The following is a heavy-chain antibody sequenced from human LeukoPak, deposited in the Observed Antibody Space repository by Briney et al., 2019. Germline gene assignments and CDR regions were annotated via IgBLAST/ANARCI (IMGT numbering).Heavy chain of an antibody. J-gene: IGHJ4*02. Sequence: SETLSLTCTVSGGSITSYYWSWIRXPPGKXLESIGYIYYSGSASYNPSLKSRVTMSIDTSKNQFSLKLRSVTAADTAVYYCARDRFGEYFDYWGQGTLVTVSS. D-gene: IGHD3-10*01. V-gene: IGHV4-59*01. CDR2: IYYSGSA. CDR1: GGSITSYY. CDR3: ARDRFGEYFDY.